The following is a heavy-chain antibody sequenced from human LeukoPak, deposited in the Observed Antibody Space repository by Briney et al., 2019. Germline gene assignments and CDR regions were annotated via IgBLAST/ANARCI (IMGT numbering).Heavy chain of an antibody. CDR3: ARGRAVPAASAGWFDP. CDR1: GYTFTSYD. D-gene: IGHD2-2*01. J-gene: IGHJ5*02. Sequence: GASVKVSCKASGYTFTSYDINWVRQATGQGLEWMGWMNPNSGNTGYAQKFQGRVTMTRNTSISTAYMELGSLRSEDTAVYYCARGRAVPAASAGWFDPWGQGTLVTVSS. V-gene: IGHV1-8*01. CDR2: MNPNSGNT.